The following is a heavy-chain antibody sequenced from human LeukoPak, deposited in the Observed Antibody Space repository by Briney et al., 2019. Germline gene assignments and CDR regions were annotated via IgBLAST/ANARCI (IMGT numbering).Heavy chain of an antibody. CDR3: ARGLLLGVRGVDY. CDR1: GYSISSYY. V-gene: IGHV1-46*01. CDR2: INPSGGTT. D-gene: IGHD3-10*01. J-gene: IGHJ4*02. Sequence: ASVKVSCKASGYSISSYYLHWVRQAPGQGLEWMGIINPSGGTTSYAQKFQGRVTMTRNTSISTAYMELSSLRSEDTAVYYCARGLLLGVRGVDYWGQGTLVTVSS.